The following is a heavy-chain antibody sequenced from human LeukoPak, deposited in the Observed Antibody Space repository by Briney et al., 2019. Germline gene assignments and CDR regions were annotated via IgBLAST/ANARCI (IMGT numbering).Heavy chain of an antibody. CDR3: ARGTEGSENGSGRWWYYYMDV. J-gene: IGHJ6*03. CDR1: GFTFGSYA. V-gene: IGHV3-23*01. CDR2: ISGSGGST. D-gene: IGHD3-10*01. Sequence: GGSLRLSCAASGFTFGSYAMSWVRQAPGKGLEWVSAISGSGGSTYYADSVKGRFTISRDSSQNTLYLQMNSLRAEDTAVYYCARGTEGSENGSGRWWYYYMDVWGKGTTVTVSS.